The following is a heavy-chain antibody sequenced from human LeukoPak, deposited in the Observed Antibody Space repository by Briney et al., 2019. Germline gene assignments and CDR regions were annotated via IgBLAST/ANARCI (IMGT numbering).Heavy chain of an antibody. CDR1: GFTFSSYG. CDR3: AKDHGLWFGESPFDY. V-gene: IGHV3-23*01. J-gene: IGHJ4*02. CDR2: ISGSGGST. D-gene: IGHD3-10*01. Sequence: GGTLRLSCAASGFTFSSYGMSWVRQAPGKGLEWVSAISGSGGSTYYADSVKGRFTTSRDNSKNTLYLQMNSLRAEDTAVYYCAKDHGLWFGESPFDYWGQGTLVTVSS.